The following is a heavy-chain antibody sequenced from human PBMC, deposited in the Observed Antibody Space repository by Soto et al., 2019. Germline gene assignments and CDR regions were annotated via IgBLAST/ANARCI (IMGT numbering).Heavy chain of an antibody. Sequence: EVQLLESGGGLVQPGGSLRLSCAASGFTFSSYAMRWVRQAPVKGLEWVSAISGSGGSTYYADSVKGRFTISRDNSKNTLYLQMNSLRAEDTDVYYCARGGSGSYYDYWGQGTLVTVSS. CDR2: ISGSGGST. CDR3: ARGGSGSYYDY. V-gene: IGHV3-23*01. J-gene: IGHJ4*02. D-gene: IGHD1-26*01. CDR1: GFTFSSYA.